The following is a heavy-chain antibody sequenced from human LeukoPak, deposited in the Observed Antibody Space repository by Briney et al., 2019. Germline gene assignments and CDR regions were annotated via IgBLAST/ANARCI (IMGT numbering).Heavy chain of an antibody. Sequence: SVQVSCKASGGTFSSYAISWVRQAPGQGLEWMGGIIPIFGTANYAQKFQGRVTITADESTSTAYMELSSLRSEDTAVYYCARLSDCSGGSCYWFDPWGQGTLVTVSS. V-gene: IGHV1-69*13. D-gene: IGHD2-15*01. CDR3: ARLSDCSGGSCYWFDP. CDR2: IIPIFGTA. J-gene: IGHJ5*02. CDR1: GGTFSSYA.